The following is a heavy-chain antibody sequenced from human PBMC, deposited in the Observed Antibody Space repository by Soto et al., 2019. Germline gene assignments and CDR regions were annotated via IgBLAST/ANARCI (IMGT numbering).Heavy chain of an antibody. V-gene: IGHV3-9*01. D-gene: IGHD2-21*01. CDR2: ISWNSGNI. CDR3: AKGGGYSTSQYMDV. Sequence: EVQLVESGGGLVQSGLSLRLSCAASGFTFDDYAMHWVRQAPGKGLEWVSGISWNSGNIGYADSVKGRFTISRDNAKNSLYLQVNSLRPEDTAFYYCAKGGGYSTSQYMDVWCKGTTVTVSS. CDR1: GFTFDDYA. J-gene: IGHJ6*03.